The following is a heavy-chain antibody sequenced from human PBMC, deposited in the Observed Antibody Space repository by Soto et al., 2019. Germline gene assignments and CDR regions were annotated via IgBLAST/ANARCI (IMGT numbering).Heavy chain of an antibody. CDR2: ISSSGSTI. V-gene: IGHV3-48*03. J-gene: IGHJ6*02. CDR1: GFTFSSYE. Sequence: GGSLRLSCAASGFTFSSYEMNWVRQAPGKGLEWVSYISSSGSTIYYADSVKGRFTIYRENAKNLLYLQMNSLRAEDTAVYYCARDVVVVTYYYYGTDVWGQGPTVTVSS. D-gene: IGHD3-22*01. CDR3: ARDVVVVTYYYYGTDV.